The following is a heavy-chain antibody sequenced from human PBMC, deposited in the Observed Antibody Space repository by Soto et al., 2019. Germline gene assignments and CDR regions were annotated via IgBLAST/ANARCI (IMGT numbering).Heavy chain of an antibody. CDR1: GYTFTGYY. D-gene: IGHD3-22*01. J-gene: IGHJ4*02. V-gene: IGHV1-2*04. CDR3: ARSYYDSSGYYYYFDY. CDR2: INPNSGGT. Sequence: EASVKVSCKASGYTFTGYYMHWVRQAPGQGLEWMGWINPNSGGTNYAQKFQGWVTMTRDTSISTAYMELSRLRSDDTAVYYCARSYYDSSGYYYYFDYWGQGTLVTVSS.